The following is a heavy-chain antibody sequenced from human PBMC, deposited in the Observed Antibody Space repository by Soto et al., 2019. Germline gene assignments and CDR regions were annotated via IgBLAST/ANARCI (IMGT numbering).Heavy chain of an antibody. CDR2: ISYDGSNK. CDR1: GFTFSSYA. CDR3: ARVAVEMATIHVFDY. V-gene: IGHV3-30-3*01. D-gene: IGHD5-12*01. Sequence: QVQLVESGGGVVQPGRSLRLSCAASGFTFSSYAMHWVRQAPGKGLEWVAVISYDGSNKYYADAVKSRFTISRDNSKNTMYLHMKSLRAEDTAVYYCARVAVEMATIHVFDYWGQGTLVTVSS. J-gene: IGHJ4*02.